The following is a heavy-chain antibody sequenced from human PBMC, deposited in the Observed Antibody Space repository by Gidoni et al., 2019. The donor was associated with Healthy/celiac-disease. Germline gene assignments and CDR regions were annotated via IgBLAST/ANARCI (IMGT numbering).Heavy chain of an antibody. CDR1: GFTFSSYA. D-gene: IGHD3-16*02. CDR2: IRGSGGST. CDR3: AKDLLDYVWGSYPQGAFDI. J-gene: IGHJ3*02. Sequence: EVQLLESGGGLVQPGGSLRLSCAASGFTFSSYAMSWVRQAPGKGLEWVSAIRGSGGSTYYADSVKGRFTISRDNSKNTLYLQMNSLGAEDTAVYYCAKDLLDYVWGSYPQGAFDIWGQGTMVTVSS. V-gene: IGHV3-23*01.